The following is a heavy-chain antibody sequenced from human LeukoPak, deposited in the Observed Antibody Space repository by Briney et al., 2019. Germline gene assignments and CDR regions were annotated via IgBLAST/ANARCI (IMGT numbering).Heavy chain of an antibody. Sequence: GGSLRPSCTASGFAFEDYTMHWVRQHPGKGLEWVSLISWDGGFTSYADSVKGRFTMSRDNSKNSLHLEMNSLIIEDTALYYCFVSEGAFDIWGQGTTVTV. CDR3: FVSEGAFDI. J-gene: IGHJ3*02. CDR2: ISWDGGFT. D-gene: IGHD3-16*02. CDR1: GFAFEDYT. V-gene: IGHV3-43*01.